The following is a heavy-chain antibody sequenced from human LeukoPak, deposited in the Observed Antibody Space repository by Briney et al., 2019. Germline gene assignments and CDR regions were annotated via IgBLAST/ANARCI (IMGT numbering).Heavy chain of an antibody. D-gene: IGHD2-15*01. V-gene: IGHV1-2*02. CDR2: INPNTGGT. CDR1: GYTFTDYC. J-gene: IGHJ3*01. CDR3: ARDIVVVVAATHPDAFDV. Sequence: GASVRLSCKSSGYTFTDYCLHWVRQAPGQGLEWMGWINPNTGGTNYAQKFQGRDTIRVAPSISTAYMELSRPRSDDTAVYYCARDIVVVVAATHPDAFDVWGQGTMVTVTS.